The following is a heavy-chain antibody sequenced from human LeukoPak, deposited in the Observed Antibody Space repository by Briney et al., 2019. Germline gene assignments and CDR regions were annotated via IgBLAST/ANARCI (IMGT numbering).Heavy chain of an antibody. J-gene: IGHJ6*03. CDR3: ARDRIAAALDYYMDV. Sequence: SQTLSLTCTVSGGSISSGSYYWSRIRQPAGKGLEWIGRIYTSGSTNYNPSLKSRVTISVDTSKNQFSLKLSSVTAADTAAYYCARDRIAAALDYYMDVWGKGTTVTVSS. D-gene: IGHD6-13*01. CDR2: IYTSGST. CDR1: GGSISSGSYY. V-gene: IGHV4-61*02.